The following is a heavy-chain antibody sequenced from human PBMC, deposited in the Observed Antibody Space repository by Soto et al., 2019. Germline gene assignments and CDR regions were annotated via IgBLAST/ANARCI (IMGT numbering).Heavy chain of an antibody. Sequence: LSLTCTVSGDSINNYYWSWIRQPPGKRLEWIGYIYYTGSTTYNPSLESRITMSVDTSENQFSLKLSSVNAADTAVYYCAKYRRTEAEGFTLDYWGRGTLVTVSS. CDR3: AKYRRTEAEGFTLDY. J-gene: IGHJ4*02. CDR1: GDSINNYY. CDR2: IYYTGST. V-gene: IGHV4-59*01. D-gene: IGHD6-13*01.